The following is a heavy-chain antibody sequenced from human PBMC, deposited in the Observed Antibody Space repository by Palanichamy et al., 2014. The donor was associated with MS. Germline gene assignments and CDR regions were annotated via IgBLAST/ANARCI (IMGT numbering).Heavy chain of an antibody. D-gene: IGHD5-12*01. CDR3: AKVVVTTTRYFDY. V-gene: IGHV3-23*01. J-gene: IGHJ4*02. CDR2: ISGSGGTT. CDR1: GFTFSSYA. Sequence: EVQPLESGGGLVQPGGSLRLSCAASGFTFSSYAMSWVRQAPGKGLEWVSVISGSGGTTYYADSVKGRFTVSRDNSKNTLYLQMSNLRTEDMAVYYCAKVVVTTTRYFDYWGQGTLVTVSS.